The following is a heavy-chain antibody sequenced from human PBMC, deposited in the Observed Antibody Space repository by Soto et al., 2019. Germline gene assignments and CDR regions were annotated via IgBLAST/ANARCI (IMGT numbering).Heavy chain of an antibody. CDR1: GGSISSSSYY. J-gene: IGHJ4*02. CDR2: IYYSGST. CDR3: ARHTPAISISDH. D-gene: IGHD2-15*01. V-gene: IGHV4-39*01. Sequence: QLQLQESGPGLVKPSETLSLTCTVSGGSISSSSYYWGWIRQPPGKGLEWIGSIYYSGSTYYNPTFRSRVTISVDTSKNQLSMKLSSVTAADTAVYYCARHTPAISISDHWGQGTLVTVSS.